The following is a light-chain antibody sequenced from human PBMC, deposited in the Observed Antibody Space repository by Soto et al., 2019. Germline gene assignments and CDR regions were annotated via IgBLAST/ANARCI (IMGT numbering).Light chain of an antibody. V-gene: IGKV1-5*01. J-gene: IGKJ1*01. Sequence: DIQMTQSPSTLSASVGDRVTITCRASQSISSWLAWYQQKPGKAPKLLIYDASSLESGVSSRFSGSGSGTEFTLTISSLQPDDFATYYCQRYNSYSWTFGQGTKVEIQ. CDR2: DAS. CDR3: QRYNSYSWT. CDR1: QSISSW.